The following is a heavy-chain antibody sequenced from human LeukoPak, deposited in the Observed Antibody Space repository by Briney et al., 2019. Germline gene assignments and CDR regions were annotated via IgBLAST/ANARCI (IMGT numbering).Heavy chain of an antibody. CDR2: MSPNSGNT. D-gene: IGHD1-26*01. CDR3: ARVGPYDAFDI. CDR1: GYTFTSYD. Sequence: ASVTVSCKASGYTFTSYDINWVRQATGQGLEWMGWMSPNSGNTGYAQKFQGRVTITRNTSISTAYMELSSLRSEDTAVYYCARVGPYDAFDIWGQGTMVTVSS. J-gene: IGHJ3*02. V-gene: IGHV1-8*03.